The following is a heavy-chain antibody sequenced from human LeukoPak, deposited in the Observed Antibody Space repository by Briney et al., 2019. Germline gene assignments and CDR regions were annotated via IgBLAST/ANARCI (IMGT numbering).Heavy chain of an antibody. CDR1: GGSISSSSFY. CDR2: IYYSGRT. D-gene: IGHD2-21*02. V-gene: IGHV4-39*01. J-gene: IGHJ5*02. CDR3: ARGGQPLLGNWFDP. Sequence: SETLSLTCTVSGGSISSSSFYWGWIRQPPGKGLEWIGSIYYSGRTYYNPSLKSRVTISVDTSKNQFSLKLSSVTAADTAVYYCARGGQPLLGNWFDPWGRGTLVTVSS.